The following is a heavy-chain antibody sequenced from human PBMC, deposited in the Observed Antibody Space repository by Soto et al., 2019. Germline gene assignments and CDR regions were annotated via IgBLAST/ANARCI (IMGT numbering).Heavy chain of an antibody. J-gene: IGHJ4*02. CDR3: ARDYYDSSGTFPRDY. D-gene: IGHD3-22*01. CDR1: GSTFSSYA. Sequence: GGSLRLSCAASGSTFSSYAMHWVRQAPGKGLEWVAVISYDGSNKYYADSVKGRFTISRDNSKNTLYLQMNSLRAEDTAVYYCARDYYDSSGTFPRDYWGQGTLVTVAS. V-gene: IGHV3-30-3*01. CDR2: ISYDGSNK.